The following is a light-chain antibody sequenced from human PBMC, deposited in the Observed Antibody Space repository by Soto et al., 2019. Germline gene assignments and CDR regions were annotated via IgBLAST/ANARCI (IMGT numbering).Light chain of an antibody. CDR1: QTIYTW. V-gene: IGKV1-5*03. J-gene: IGKJ1*01. Sequence: DIQMTQSPSTLSASVGERVTITCRASQTIYTWLAWYQQKPGKAPNLLIYKASSLKSGVPSRFSGSGSGTEFSLTISSLQPDDFATYHCQQYNSYPWTFGQGTKVEIK. CDR3: QQYNSYPWT. CDR2: KAS.